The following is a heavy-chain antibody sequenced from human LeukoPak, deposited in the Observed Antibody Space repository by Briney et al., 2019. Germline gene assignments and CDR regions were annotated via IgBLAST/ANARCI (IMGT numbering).Heavy chain of an antibody. CDR2: TRNKANSYTT. J-gene: IGHJ3*02. V-gene: IGHV3-72*01. CDR3: ASTPGYSYGNDAFDI. CDR1: GFPFGDYA. Sequence: GGSLRLSCTASGFPFGDYAMSWVRQAPGKGLEWVGLTRNKANSYTTEYAASVKGRFTISRDDSKNSLYLQMNSLKTEDTAVYYCASTPGYSYGNDAFDIWGQGTMVTVSS. D-gene: IGHD5-18*01.